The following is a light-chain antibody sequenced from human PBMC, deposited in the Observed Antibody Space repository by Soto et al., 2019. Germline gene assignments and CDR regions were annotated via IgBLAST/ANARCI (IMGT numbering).Light chain of an antibody. CDR2: KAS. V-gene: IGKV1-5*03. CDR1: QSISSW. CDR3: QQYNSYPLT. J-gene: IGKJ4*01. Sequence: DIQMTQSPSTLSASVGARVTITCRASQSISSWLAWYQQKPGKAPNLLIYKASSLESGVTSRFSGSGSGPEFNLTISSLQPDDFATYYCQQYNSYPLTFGGGTKVVIK.